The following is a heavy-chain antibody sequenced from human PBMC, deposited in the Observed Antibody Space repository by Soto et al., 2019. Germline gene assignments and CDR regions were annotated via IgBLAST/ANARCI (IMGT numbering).Heavy chain of an antibody. J-gene: IGHJ4*02. CDR1: GYDFASYY. D-gene: IGHD6-13*01. CDR2: SNPSGGST. Sequence: ASVKVSCKASGYDFASYYMHWVRQAPPQRLAGMGISNPSGGSTSYAQKFQGRVTMARDTSPSTVYMELSSLRSEDTAVYYCAREISKSGYRSSWSAIRYFDFWGEGTLVTVYS. CDR3: AREISKSGYRSSWSAIRYFDF. V-gene: IGHV1-46*01.